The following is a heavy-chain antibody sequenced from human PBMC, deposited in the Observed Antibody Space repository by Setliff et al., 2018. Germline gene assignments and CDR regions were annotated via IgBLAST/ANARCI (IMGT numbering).Heavy chain of an antibody. CDR2: INHSGSG. CDR1: GGSFDTYY. V-gene: IGHV4-34*01. CDR3: ARGRMRGSCSGPSCTYDPFDI. J-gene: IGHJ3*02. Sequence: SETLSLTCNVYGGSFDTYYWSWIRQPPGKGLEWFGEINHSGSGDYNPSLRSRVTISVDTSKNQFSLILRSVTAADTAVYYCARGRMRGSCSGPSCTYDPFDIWGQGTPVTVSS. D-gene: IGHD2-2*01.